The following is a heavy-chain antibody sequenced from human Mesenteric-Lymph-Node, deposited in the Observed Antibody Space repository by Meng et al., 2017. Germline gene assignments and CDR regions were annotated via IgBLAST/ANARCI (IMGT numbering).Heavy chain of an antibody. D-gene: IGHD2-21*01. V-gene: IGHV4-39*01. Sequence: QLQESGPGLVKHSGALALTWTVRGGSNSSSSYYWGWIRQPPGKGLEWIGSIYYSGSTYYNPSLKSRVTISVDTSKNQFSLKLSSVTAADTAVYYCASFDHIPRRNYFDYWGQGTLVTVSS. CDR1: GGSNSSSSYY. J-gene: IGHJ4*02. CDR2: IYYSGST. CDR3: ASFDHIPRRNYFDY.